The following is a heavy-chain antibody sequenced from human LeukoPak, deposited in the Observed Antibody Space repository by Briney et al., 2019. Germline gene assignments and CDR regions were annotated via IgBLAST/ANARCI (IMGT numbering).Heavy chain of an antibody. D-gene: IGHD5-12*01. CDR3: AKSSGGYDSENDI. V-gene: IGHV3-23*01. CDR2: ISGSGGST. CDR1: GFTFHNHG. Sequence: GGSLRLSCEASGFTFHNHGMSWVRQAPGKGLEWISVISGSGGSTYYADSVKGRFTISRDNSKNTLYLQMNSLRAEDTAVYYCAKSSGGYDSENDIWGQGTMVTVSS. J-gene: IGHJ3*02.